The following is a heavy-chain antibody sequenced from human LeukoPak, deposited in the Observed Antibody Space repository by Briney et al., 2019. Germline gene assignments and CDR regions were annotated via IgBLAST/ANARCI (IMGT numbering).Heavy chain of an antibody. J-gene: IGHJ6*03. CDR1: GGTFSSYA. Sequence: ASVKVSCKASGGTFSSYAISWVRQAPGQGLEWMGGIIPIFGTANYAQKFQGRVTITADKSTSTAYMELSSLRSEDTAVYYCARASSPFFGVVIGDMDVWGKGTTVTVSS. D-gene: IGHD3-3*01. V-gene: IGHV1-69*06. CDR3: ARASSPFFGVVIGDMDV. CDR2: IIPIFGTA.